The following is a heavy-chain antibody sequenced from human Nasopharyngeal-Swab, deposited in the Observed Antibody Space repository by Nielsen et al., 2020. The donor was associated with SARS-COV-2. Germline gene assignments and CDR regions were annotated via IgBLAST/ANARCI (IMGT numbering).Heavy chain of an antibody. Sequence: WVGQAPGQRLEWMGWINAGNGNTKYSQKFQGRVTITRDTSASTAYMELSSLRSEDTAVYYCARVYYDSSGYYQYWGQGTRVTVSS. D-gene: IGHD3-22*01. CDR2: INAGNGNT. V-gene: IGHV1-3*01. CDR3: ARVYYDSSGYYQY. J-gene: IGHJ4*02.